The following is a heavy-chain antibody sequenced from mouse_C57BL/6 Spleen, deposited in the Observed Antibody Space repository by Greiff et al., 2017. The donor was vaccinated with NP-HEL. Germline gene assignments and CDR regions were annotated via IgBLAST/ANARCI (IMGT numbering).Heavy chain of an antibody. D-gene: IGHD2-5*01. J-gene: IGHJ3*01. V-gene: IGHV1-61*01. CDR1: GYTFTSYW. CDR3: ARRSSNYLGFAY. CDR2: IYPSDSET. Sequence: QVQLQQPGAELVRPGSSVKLSCKASGYTFTSYWMDWVKQRPGQGLEWIGNIYPSDSETHYNQKFKDKATLTVDKSSSTAYMQLSSLTSEDSAVYYCARRSSNYLGFAYWGQGTLVTVSA.